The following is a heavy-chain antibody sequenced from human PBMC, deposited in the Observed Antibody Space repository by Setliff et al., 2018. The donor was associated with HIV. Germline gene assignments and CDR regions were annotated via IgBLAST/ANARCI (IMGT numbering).Heavy chain of an antibody. CDR3: ARDIRFTDSGGYRGFDY. CDR1: GFTFRDYW. Sequence: PGGSLRLSCAGSGFTFRDYWMHWVRQTPGKGLVWVARIDNDGRDTDYADSVKGRFTISRDNAKNTLYLQMNSLRAEDTAVYYCARDIRFTDSGGYRGFDYWGQGILVTVSS. CDR2: IDNDGRDT. D-gene: IGHD6-25*01. J-gene: IGHJ4*02. V-gene: IGHV3-74*01.